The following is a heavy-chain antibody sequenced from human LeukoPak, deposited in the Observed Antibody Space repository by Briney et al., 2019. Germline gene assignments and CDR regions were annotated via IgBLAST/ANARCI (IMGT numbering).Heavy chain of an antibody. J-gene: IGHJ3*02. Sequence: PSETLSLTCTVSGGSISSGGYYWSWIRQHPGKGLEWIGYIYYSGSTYYNPSLKSRVTISVDTSENQFSLKLSSVTAADTAVYYCARVRGRITIFGVVMPDAFDIWGQGTMVTVSS. CDR2: IYYSGST. CDR1: GGSISSGGYY. D-gene: IGHD3-3*01. V-gene: IGHV4-31*03. CDR3: ARVRGRITIFGVVMPDAFDI.